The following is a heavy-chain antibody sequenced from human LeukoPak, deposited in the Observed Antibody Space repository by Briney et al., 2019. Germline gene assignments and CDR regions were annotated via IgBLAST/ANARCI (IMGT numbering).Heavy chain of an antibody. J-gene: IGHJ4*02. V-gene: IGHV3-30*04. CDR1: GLTFSSYA. CDR3: ATDGPREDIAMVSYFDY. CDR2: ISYDGSNK. D-gene: IGHD5-18*01. Sequence: GGSLRLSCAASGLTFSSYAMHWVRQTPDKGLEWVAIISYDGSNKHYADSVKGRFFISRDNSKNTLFLQMDSLRGEDTAVYYCATDGPREDIAMVSYFDYWGQGTQVTVSS.